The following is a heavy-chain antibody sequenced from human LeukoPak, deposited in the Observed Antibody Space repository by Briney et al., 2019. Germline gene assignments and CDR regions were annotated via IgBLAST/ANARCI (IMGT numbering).Heavy chain of an antibody. V-gene: IGHV3-23*01. J-gene: IGHJ4*02. CDR1: GFTFSSYA. Sequence: GGSLRLSCAASGFTFSSYAMSWVRQAPGKGLEWVSAISGSGGSTYYADSVKGRFTISRDNSKNTLYLQMNSLRAEDTAVYYCAKDFLGGYVFEPDYWGQGTLVTVSS. CDR2: ISGSGGST. CDR3: AKDFLGGYVFEPDY. D-gene: IGHD5-12*01.